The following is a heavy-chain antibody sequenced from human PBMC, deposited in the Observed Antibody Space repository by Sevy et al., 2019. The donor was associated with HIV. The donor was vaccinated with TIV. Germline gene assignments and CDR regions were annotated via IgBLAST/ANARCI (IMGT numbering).Heavy chain of an antibody. CDR3: AKGGYCSNGACYTDFDY. J-gene: IGHJ4*02. CDR1: GFTFSSYA. V-gene: IGHV3-23*01. D-gene: IGHD2-8*01. CDR2: ITGSGSNT. Sequence: GGSLRLSCAASGFTFSSYAMSWVRQAPGKGLEWVSAITGSGSNTYYVDSVKGRFTISRDNSKNMLYLQMNTLRAEDTAVYYCAKGGYCSNGACYTDFDYWGQGTLVTVSS.